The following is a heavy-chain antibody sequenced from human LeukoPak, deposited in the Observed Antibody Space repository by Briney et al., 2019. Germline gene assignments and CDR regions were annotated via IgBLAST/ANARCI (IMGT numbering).Heavy chain of an antibody. CDR3: ATVFFVVPSNRRTGSGYYHVGGNWFDP. CDR2: FDPEDGET. Sequence: ASVKVSCKVSGYTLTELSMHWVRQAPGKGLEGMGGFDPEDGETIYAQKFQGRVTMTEDTSTDTAYMELSSLRSEDTAVYYCATVFFVVPSNRRTGSGYYHVGGNWFDPWGQGTLVTVSS. V-gene: IGHV1-24*01. J-gene: IGHJ5*02. CDR1: GYTLTELS. D-gene: IGHD3-22*01.